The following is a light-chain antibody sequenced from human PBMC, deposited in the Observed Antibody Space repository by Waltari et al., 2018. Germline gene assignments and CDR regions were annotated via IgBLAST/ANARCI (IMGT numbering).Light chain of an antibody. CDR1: QSVSTY. V-gene: IGKV3-11*01. CDR3: QQRYKRPLT. J-gene: IGKJ4*01. Sequence: EIVLTQSPATLSSSPGERATLSCRASQSVSTYLTWYQQRPDQPPRLLIYDSSSRYTGSPARFSGSRSETDVTLSISSLEPEDFAVYYCQQRYKRPLTFGGGSKVDI. CDR2: DSS.